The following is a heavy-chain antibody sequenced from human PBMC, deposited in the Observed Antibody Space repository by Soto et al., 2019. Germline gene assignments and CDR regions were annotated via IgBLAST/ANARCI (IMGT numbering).Heavy chain of an antibody. CDR2: MNPNSGNT. D-gene: IGHD3-3*01. Sequence: GASVKVSCKASGYTFTSYDINWVRQATGQGLEWMGWMNPNSGNTGYAQKFQGRVTMTRNTSISTAYMELSSLRSEDTAVYYCATRRRLRGITIFGVPIQSSYYGMDVWGQGTTVTVSS. CDR3: ATRRRLRGITIFGVPIQSSYYGMDV. V-gene: IGHV1-8*01. CDR1: GYTFTSYD. J-gene: IGHJ6*02.